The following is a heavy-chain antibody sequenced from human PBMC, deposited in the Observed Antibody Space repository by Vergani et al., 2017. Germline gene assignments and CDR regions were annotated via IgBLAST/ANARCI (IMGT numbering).Heavy chain of an antibody. CDR3: ASDAHSGQRADR. J-gene: IGHJ5*02. D-gene: IGHD2-15*01. V-gene: IGHV4-59*11. CDR2: IHYSENT. CDR1: FDSIRNLY. Sequence: QVQLQESGPGLVKPSETLSLTCSVSFDSIRNLYCNWIRQPPGKGLEWIGSIHYSENTNYNPSLKTRVTISVDTSKNQFSLTLNSVTAADTAVYYCASDAHSGQRADRWGQGILVTVTS.